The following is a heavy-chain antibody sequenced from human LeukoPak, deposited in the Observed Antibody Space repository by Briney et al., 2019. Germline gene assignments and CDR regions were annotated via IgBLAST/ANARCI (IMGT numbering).Heavy chain of an antibody. V-gene: IGHV4-39*01. CDR2: IYYSRST. CDR1: GGSISSSSYY. Sequence: SETLSLTCTVSGGSISSSSYYWGWIRQPPGKGLEWIVSIYYSRSTYYNPSLKSRVTISVDTSKNQFSLKLSSLTAADTAVYYCARGVTMIVVVIHDWYFDLWGRGTLVTVSS. CDR3: ARGVTMIVVVIHDWYFDL. D-gene: IGHD3-22*01. J-gene: IGHJ2*01.